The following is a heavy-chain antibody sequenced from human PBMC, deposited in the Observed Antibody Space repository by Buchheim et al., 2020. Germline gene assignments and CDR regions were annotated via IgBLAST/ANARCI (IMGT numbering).Heavy chain of an antibody. Sequence: EVQLLESGGDLVRPGGSLRLSCAGSGFTSINHALNWVRQAPGKGLEWVSSITGGGVTTYYADSVKGRFTISRDNSRSTLYLQMNSLRAEDTATYFCTRSMAVAGYSFYYYGMDVWGPGTT. CDR2: ITGGGVTT. J-gene: IGHJ6*02. CDR3: TRSMAVAGYSFYYYGMDV. V-gene: IGHV3-23*01. CDR1: GFTSINHA. D-gene: IGHD6-19*01.